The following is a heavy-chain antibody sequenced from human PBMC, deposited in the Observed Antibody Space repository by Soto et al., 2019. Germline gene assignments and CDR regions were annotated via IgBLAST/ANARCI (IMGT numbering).Heavy chain of an antibody. D-gene: IGHD5-12*01. CDR3: ATGRPGMGYAYYYGIDA. V-gene: IGHV4-59*01. J-gene: IGHJ6*02. CDR1: CASITTSY. Sequence: SETLSLTCPVSCASITTSYWSWIRQPAGGGLEWIGCLFNSGSTNYNPSLKSRITISVDTSKNQFYLKLSSVTAADTAVYYCATGRPGMGYAYYYGIDAWGQGPRSPSP. CDR2: LFNSGST.